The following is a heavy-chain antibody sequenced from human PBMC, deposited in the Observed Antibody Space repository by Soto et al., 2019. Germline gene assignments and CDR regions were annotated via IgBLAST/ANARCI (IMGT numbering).Heavy chain of an antibody. CDR2: ISGSGGST. Sequence: EVQLLESGGGLVQPGGSLRLSCAASGFTFSTYAMNWVRQAPGKGLEWVSGISGSGGSTYYAGSVKGRFTISRDNPKNTRYLQMNSLRAEDTAVYYCANAPTTISSYYYYYGVDVWGQGTTVTVSS. CDR3: ANAPTTISSYYYYYGVDV. D-gene: IGHD4-4*01. V-gene: IGHV3-23*01. J-gene: IGHJ6*02. CDR1: GFTFSTYA.